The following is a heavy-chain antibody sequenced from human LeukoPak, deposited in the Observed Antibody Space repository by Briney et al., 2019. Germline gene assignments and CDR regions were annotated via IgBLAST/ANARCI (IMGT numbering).Heavy chain of an antibody. Sequence: GGSLRLSCAASGFTFNNYAMSWVRQAPGKGLEWVSGIRAGGLDTYHADSVKGRFTISRNTSKNTLELQMNSLRVEDTAIYYCVKTRVRGPLGPFDYWGQGALVTVSS. CDR2: IRAGGLDT. CDR1: GFTFNNYA. J-gene: IGHJ4*02. CDR3: VKTRVRGPLGPFDY. D-gene: IGHD3-10*02. V-gene: IGHV3-23*01.